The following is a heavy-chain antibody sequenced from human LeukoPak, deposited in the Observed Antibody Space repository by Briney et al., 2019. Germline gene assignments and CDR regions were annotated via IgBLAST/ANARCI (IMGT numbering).Heavy chain of an antibody. D-gene: IGHD6-19*01. V-gene: IGHV6-1*01. CDR2: TYYRSKWYN. J-gene: IGHJ4*02. CDR3: ARENSRGRFDY. Sequence: SQTPSLTCGISGDSVSSNTAAWNWIRQSASRGLEWLGRTYYRSKWYNNYAVSVKSRITINSDSSKNQVSLQLNSVSPEDTAMYYCARENSRGRFDYWGQGTLVTVSS. CDR1: GDSVSSNTAA.